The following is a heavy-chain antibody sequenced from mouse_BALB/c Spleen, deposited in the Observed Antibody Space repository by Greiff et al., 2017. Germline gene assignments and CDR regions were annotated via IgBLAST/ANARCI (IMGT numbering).Heavy chain of an antibody. V-gene: IGHV1-39*01. D-gene: IGHD1-1*01. Sequence: VQLQQSGPELEKPGASVKISCKASGYSFTGYNMNWVKQSNGKSLEWIGNIDPYYGGTSYNQKFKGKATLTVDKSSSTAYMQLSSLTSEDSAVYFCARGAVITTVVDFDYWGQGTTLTVSS. J-gene: IGHJ2*01. CDR2: IDPYYGGT. CDR1: GYSFTGYN. CDR3: ARGAVITTVVDFDY.